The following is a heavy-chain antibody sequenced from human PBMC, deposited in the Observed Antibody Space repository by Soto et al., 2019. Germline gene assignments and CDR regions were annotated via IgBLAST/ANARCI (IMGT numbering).Heavy chain of an antibody. CDR1: GYTFTSYA. D-gene: IGHD6-19*01. V-gene: IGHV1-3*01. CDR3: AREGIAVAGTGGWFDP. J-gene: IGHJ5*02. Sequence: GXSVKVSCKASGYTFTSYAMHWVRQAPGQRLEWMGWINAGNGNTKYSQKFQGRVTITRDTSASTAYMELSSLRSEDTAVYYCAREGIAVAGTGGWFDPWGQGTLVTVSS. CDR2: INAGNGNT.